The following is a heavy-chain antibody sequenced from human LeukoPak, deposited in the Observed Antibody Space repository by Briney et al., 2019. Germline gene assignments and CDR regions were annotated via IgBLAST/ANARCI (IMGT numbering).Heavy chain of an antibody. V-gene: IGHV1-8*01. Sequence: ASVKVSCKASGYTFTSYDINWVRQATGQGLEWMGWMNPNSGNTGYAQKFQGRVTMTRNTSISTAYMELSSLRSEDTAVYYCASASQGLYYYHYMDVWGKGTTVTVSS. J-gene: IGHJ6*03. D-gene: IGHD3/OR15-3a*01. CDR1: GYTFTSYD. CDR2: MNPNSGNT. CDR3: ASASQGLYYYHYMDV.